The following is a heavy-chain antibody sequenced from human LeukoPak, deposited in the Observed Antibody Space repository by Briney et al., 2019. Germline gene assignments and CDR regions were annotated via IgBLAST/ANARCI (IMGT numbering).Heavy chain of an antibody. Sequence: SETLSLTCAVYGGSFSSYYWSWIRQPPGKGLEWIGEINHSGSTNNKPSLKSRVTISVDTSKNQFSLKLSSVTAADTAVYYCARRDDYSGIDYWGQGTLVTVSA. D-gene: IGHD4-11*01. J-gene: IGHJ4*02. CDR2: INHSGST. CDR3: ARRDDYSGIDY. V-gene: IGHV4-34*01. CDR1: GGSFSSYY.